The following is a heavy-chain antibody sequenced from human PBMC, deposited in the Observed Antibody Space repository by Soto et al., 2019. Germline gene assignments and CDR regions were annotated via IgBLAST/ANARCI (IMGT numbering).Heavy chain of an antibody. V-gene: IGHV1-18*03. CDR1: GYTFTSYG. CDR3: ARDGSHYDILTGYTGFDY. J-gene: IGHJ4*02. CDR2: ISAYNGNT. Sequence: GASVKVSCKASGYTFTSYGISWVRQAPGQGLEWMGWISAYNGNTNYAQKLQGRVTMTTDTSTSTAYMELRSLRSDDMAVYYCARDGSHYDILTGYTGFDYWGQGTLVTVSS. D-gene: IGHD3-9*01.